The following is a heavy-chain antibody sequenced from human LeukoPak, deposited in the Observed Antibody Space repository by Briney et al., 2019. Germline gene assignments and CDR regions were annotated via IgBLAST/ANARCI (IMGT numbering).Heavy chain of an antibody. Sequence: GGSLRSSCAASGFTVSTNYMSWVRQAPGKGLEWVSVIYSGGSTYYADSVKGRFTISRDNSKNTLYLQMNSLRAEDTAVYYCASGYGDYLRRDYWGQGTLVTVSS. V-gene: IGHV3-53*01. CDR3: ASGYGDYLRRDY. CDR2: IYSGGST. J-gene: IGHJ4*02. D-gene: IGHD4-17*01. CDR1: GFTVSTNY.